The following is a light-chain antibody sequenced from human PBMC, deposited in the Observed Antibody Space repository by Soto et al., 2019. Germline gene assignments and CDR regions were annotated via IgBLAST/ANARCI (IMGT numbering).Light chain of an antibody. CDR3: SSYTSSSTYV. CDR1: SSDVGGYNY. Sequence: QSALTQPASVSGSPGQSITIACTGTSSDVGGYNYVSWYQQYPGKAPRLVISDGSNRPSGVSNRFSGSKSGNSASLTISGLQAEDEADYYCSSYTSSSTYVFGTGTKVTVL. V-gene: IGLV2-14*01. J-gene: IGLJ1*01. CDR2: DGS.